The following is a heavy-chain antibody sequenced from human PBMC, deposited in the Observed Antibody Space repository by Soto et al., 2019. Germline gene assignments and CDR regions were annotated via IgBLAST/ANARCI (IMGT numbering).Heavy chain of an antibody. Sequence: SETLSLTCTVSGGSISSYYWSWIRQPPGKGLEWIGYIYYSGSTHYNPSLQSRVTISADTSKNQVSLKVNSVTAADTAVYYCARDHPHSYGVYYFDYWGQGTPVTVSS. CDR1: GGSISSYY. J-gene: IGHJ4*02. CDR3: ARDHPHSYGVYYFDY. CDR2: IYYSGST. D-gene: IGHD5-18*01. V-gene: IGHV4-59*01.